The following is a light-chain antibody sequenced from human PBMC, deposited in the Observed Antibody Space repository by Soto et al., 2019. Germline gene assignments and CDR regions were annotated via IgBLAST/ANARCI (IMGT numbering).Light chain of an antibody. Sequence: QSVLTQPPTVSGAPGQRVTISCTGSSSNNGAGYDVHWYQQLPGTAPKLLIYGNSNRPSGVPDRFSGSKSGTSASLAITGLQAEDEADYYCQSYDRSLSGWVFGGGTKLTVL. V-gene: IGLV1-40*01. J-gene: IGLJ3*02. CDR3: QSYDRSLSGWV. CDR2: GNS. CDR1: SSNNGAGYD.